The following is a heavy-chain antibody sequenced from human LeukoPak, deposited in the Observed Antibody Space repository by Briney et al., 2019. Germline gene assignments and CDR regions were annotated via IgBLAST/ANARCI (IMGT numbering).Heavy chain of an antibody. CDR2: INAGNGNT. D-gene: IGHD6-19*01. Sequence: ASVKVSCKASGYTFTSYAMHWVRQAPGQRLEWMGWINAGNGNTKYSQKFQGRVTITRDTSARTAYMELSSLRSEDTAVYYCARDLGSGWFDYWGQGTLVTVSS. J-gene: IGHJ4*02. V-gene: IGHV1-3*01. CDR3: ARDLGSGWFDY. CDR1: GYTFTSYA.